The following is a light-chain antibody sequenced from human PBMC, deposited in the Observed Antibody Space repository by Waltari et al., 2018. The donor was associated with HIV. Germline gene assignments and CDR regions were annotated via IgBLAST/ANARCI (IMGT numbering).Light chain of an antibody. CDR2: GNT. Sequence: QSVLTQPPSVSGAPRRKVIIPCTGSSSHLGAGYDLQWYQHCPGTAPKVLIYGNTNRPSGVPDRFSGSKSGNSASLAITGLQADDEADYYCQSYDSSLNGWVFGGGTKLTVL. CDR1: SSHLGAGYD. V-gene: IGLV1-40*01. J-gene: IGLJ3*02. CDR3: QSYDSSLNGWV.